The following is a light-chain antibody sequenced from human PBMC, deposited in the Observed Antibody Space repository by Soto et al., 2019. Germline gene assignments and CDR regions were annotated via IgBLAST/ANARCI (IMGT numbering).Light chain of an antibody. V-gene: IGKV3D-20*01. J-gene: IGKJ1*01. Sequence: EIVFPQFPSTPSLSPGEKATLPCGVSQSVSSSYLAWYQQKPGLAPRLLIYDASSRATGIPARFSGGGSATEFTLTISSLQPEDFASYYCLQDYGDSWTFGQGTKVDI. CDR3: LQDYGDSWT. CDR2: DAS. CDR1: QSVSSSY.